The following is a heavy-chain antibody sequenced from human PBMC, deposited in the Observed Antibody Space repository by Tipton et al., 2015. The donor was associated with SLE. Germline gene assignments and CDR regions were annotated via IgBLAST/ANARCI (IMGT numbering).Heavy chain of an antibody. J-gene: IGHJ6*02. V-gene: IGHV3-48*03. CDR3: ARDPYSSSRTWYYGMDV. CDR1: GFIFSSYE. D-gene: IGHD6-13*01. CDR2: ISASGYTI. Sequence: SLRLSCVVSGFIFSSYEMNWVRQAPGKGPEWVSYISASGYTIYYADSVKGRFTISRDNAKNSLNLQMDSLRAEDTAVYYCARDPYSSSRTWYYGMDVWGQGTTVTVSS.